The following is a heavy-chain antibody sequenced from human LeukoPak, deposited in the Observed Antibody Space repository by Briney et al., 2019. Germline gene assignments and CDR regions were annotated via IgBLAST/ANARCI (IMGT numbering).Heavy chain of an antibody. V-gene: IGHV4-59*01. J-gene: IGHJ5*02. CDR2: IYYSGST. CDR3: ARGGVVVPAGEEVGFDP. CDR1: GGSISSYY. D-gene: IGHD2-2*01. Sequence: SETLSLTCTVSGGSISSYYWSWIRQPPGKGLEWIGYIYYSGSTNYNPSLKSRVTISVDTSKNQFSLKLSSVTAADTAVYYCARGGVVVPAGEEVGFDPWGQGTLVTVSS.